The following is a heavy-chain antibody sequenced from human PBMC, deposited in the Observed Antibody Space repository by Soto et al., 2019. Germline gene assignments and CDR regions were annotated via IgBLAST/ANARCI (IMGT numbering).Heavy chain of an antibody. CDR3: ARSVFP. CDR2: IYYIGST. Sequence: QVQLQESGPGLVKPSQTLSLTCTVSGGSISSGGYYWNWIRQHPGKGLEWIGYIYYIGSTYYNPSLKSQVTISLGTSKNQFSLRLSSVTAADTAVYYCARSVFPWGQGTLVTVSS. V-gene: IGHV4-31*01. CDR1: GGSISSGGYY. J-gene: IGHJ5*02.